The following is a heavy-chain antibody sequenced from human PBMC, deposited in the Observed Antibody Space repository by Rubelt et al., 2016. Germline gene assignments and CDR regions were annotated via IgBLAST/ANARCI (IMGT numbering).Heavy chain of an antibody. Sequence: RGRSLRLSCAASGFAFSTYGMHWVRQAPGKGLEWVAVIWFDGSKKYYADSVKGRFTISRDNSKNTLYLQMNSLRAEDTAVYYCARSRYSGSNFDYWGQGTLVTVSS. D-gene: IGHD6-6*01. CDR1: GFAFSTYG. V-gene: IGHV3-33*01. CDR3: ARSRYSGSNFDY. J-gene: IGHJ4*02. CDR2: IWFDGSKK.